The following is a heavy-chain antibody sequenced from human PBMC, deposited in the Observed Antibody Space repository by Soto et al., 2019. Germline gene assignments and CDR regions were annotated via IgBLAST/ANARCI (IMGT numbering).Heavy chain of an antibody. CDR3: YAGSCTTIS. J-gene: IGHJ5*02. D-gene: IGHD3-9*01. V-gene: IGHV3-35*01. CDR1: VFTFSNSD. Sequence: VGSLRLSCASSVFTFSNSDMNCVRHSPGKWLEWVSGVSWNGSRTHYADSVKGRFIISRDNSRNFLYQQMNSLRPEDMAVYYWYAGSCTTISWGQGTIVTVSS. CDR2: VSWNGSRT.